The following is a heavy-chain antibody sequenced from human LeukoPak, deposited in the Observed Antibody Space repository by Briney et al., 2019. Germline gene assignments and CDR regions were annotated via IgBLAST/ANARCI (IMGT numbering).Heavy chain of an antibody. CDR3: ASGGPREDGSKYYFDY. V-gene: IGHV3-11*01. CDR1: GFTFSDYY. Sequence: GGSLRLSCAASGFTFSDYYMSWIRQAPGKGLEWVSYISSSGSTIYYADSVKGRFTISRDNAKNSLYLQMNSLRAEDTAVYYCASGGPREDGSKYYFDYWGQGTLVTVSS. J-gene: IGHJ4*02. D-gene: IGHD5-24*01. CDR2: ISSSGSTI.